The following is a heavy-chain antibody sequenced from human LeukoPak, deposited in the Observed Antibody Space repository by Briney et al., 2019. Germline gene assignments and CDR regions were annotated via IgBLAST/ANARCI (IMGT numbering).Heavy chain of an antibody. D-gene: IGHD5-18*01. CDR3: AKRNSYGHSYFDY. Sequence: GGSLRLSCAASGFTFSSYAMGWVRQAPGKGLEWVSAISGSGGSTYYADSVKGRFTISRDNSKNTLYLQMNSLRAEDTAVYYCAKRNSYGHSYFDYWGQGTLVTVSS. J-gene: IGHJ4*02. V-gene: IGHV3-23*01. CDR1: GFTFSSYA. CDR2: ISGSGGST.